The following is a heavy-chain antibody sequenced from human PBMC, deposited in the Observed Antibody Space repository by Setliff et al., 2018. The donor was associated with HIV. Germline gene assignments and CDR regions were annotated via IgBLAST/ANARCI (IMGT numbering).Heavy chain of an antibody. CDR1: GFTFNAYA. V-gene: IGHV3-9*01. CDR2: ISSNTDNI. D-gene: IGHD1-26*01. CDR3: VKDGTPIGRYYQYFQV. Sequence: GGSLRLSCAASGFTFNAYAMHWVRQPPGKGLEWVSGISSNTDNIYYADSVTGRFTISRDNAKNSLFLQMNDLRPEDTAFYYCVKDGTPIGRYYQYFQVWGEGIMVTVSS. J-gene: IGHJ6*04.